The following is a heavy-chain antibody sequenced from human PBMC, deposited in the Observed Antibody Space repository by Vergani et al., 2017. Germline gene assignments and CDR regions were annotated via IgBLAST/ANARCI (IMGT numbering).Heavy chain of an antibody. V-gene: IGHV3-23*01. Sequence: EVQLLESGGGLVQPGGSLRLSCAASGFTFSSYAMSWVRQAPGKGLEWVSAISGSGGSTYYADSVKGRFTISRDNSKNTMYLQMNSLRAEDTAVYYCAKDRRGGFQWELEDWGQGTLVTVSS. CDR3: AKDRRGGFQWELED. CDR1: GFTFSSYA. CDR2: ISGSGGST. J-gene: IGHJ4*02. D-gene: IGHD1-26*01.